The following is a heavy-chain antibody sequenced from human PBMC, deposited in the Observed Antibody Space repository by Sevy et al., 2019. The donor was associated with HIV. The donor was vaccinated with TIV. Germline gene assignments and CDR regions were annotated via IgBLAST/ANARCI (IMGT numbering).Heavy chain of an antibody. CDR3: ARDSSVVPRALVY. V-gene: IGHV4-59*01. Sequence: SEILSLTCNVSGDSISSYFWSWFRQPPGKGLEWIGYIYYSGSSEYNASLRSRVTISIDTSKKYLSMKLTSVTAADTAVYYCARDSSVVPRALVYWGQGTLVTVSS. J-gene: IGHJ4*02. CDR1: GDSISSYF. D-gene: IGHD2-15*01. CDR2: IYYSGSS.